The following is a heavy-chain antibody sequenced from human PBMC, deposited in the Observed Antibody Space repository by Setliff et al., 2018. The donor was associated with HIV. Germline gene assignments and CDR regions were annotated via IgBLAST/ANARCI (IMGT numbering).Heavy chain of an antibody. D-gene: IGHD3-10*01. Sequence: SETLSLTCSVSGGSMSSYYWSWIRQTASKGLEWIGRIYTSGSIIYNPSLRSRVTMSVDTSKNQFSLKLSSVTAADTAVYYWAGGLHYGLGKFGYWGQGTLGHRLL. V-gene: IGHV4-4*07. CDR1: GGSMSSYY. CDR2: IYTSGSI. J-gene: IGHJ4*02. CDR3: AGGLHYGLGKFGY.